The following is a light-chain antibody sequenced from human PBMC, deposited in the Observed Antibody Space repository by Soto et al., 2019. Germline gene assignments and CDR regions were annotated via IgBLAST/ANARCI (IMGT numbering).Light chain of an antibody. J-gene: IGKJ4*01. CDR3: QHYNNWLGT. CDR2: DAS. CDR1: QSVSNY. V-gene: IGKV3-11*01. Sequence: EFAFTQSPSTLYLSPCEISNLSFMASQSVSNYLAWYQQKPGQAPRLLIYDASNRATGIPARFSGSGSGTDFTLTISSLEPEDFAVYYCQHYNNWLGTFGGGTKVDIK.